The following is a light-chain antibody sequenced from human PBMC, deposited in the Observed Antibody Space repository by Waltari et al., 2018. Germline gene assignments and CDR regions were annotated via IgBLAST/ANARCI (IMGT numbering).Light chain of an antibody. CDR1: SSDGGGYNY. Sequence: QSALTQPASVSRSPGQSITISCTGPSSDGGGYNYVAWFQQYPGSVPQPMIYDVTNRPSGVSNRFSGSKSGNTASLTISGLQAEDEVDYYCSSYTSSGTWVFGGGTKLTVL. CDR2: DVT. CDR3: SSYTSSGTWV. J-gene: IGLJ3*02. V-gene: IGLV2-14*01.